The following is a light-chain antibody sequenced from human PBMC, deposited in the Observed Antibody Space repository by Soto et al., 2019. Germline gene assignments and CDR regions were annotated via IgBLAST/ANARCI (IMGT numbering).Light chain of an antibody. CDR2: DAS. Sequence: DIQMTQSPSSLSASVGDRVIITCRASQTISTFLNWYQQKPGEAPRVLIYDASTLQTGVPSRFSGSGYGTDFTLTISSPQPEDFASYYCQQSYNTLTWTFGQGTRWIS. CDR3: QQSYNTLTWT. J-gene: IGKJ1*01. V-gene: IGKV1-39*01. CDR1: QTISTF.